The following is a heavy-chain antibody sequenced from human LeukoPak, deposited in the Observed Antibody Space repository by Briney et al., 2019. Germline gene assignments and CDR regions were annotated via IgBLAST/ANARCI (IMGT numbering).Heavy chain of an antibody. D-gene: IGHD3-10*01. J-gene: IGHJ4*02. Sequence: GGSLRHSCAASGFTFSSYWMSWVRQAPGKGLEWVANIKQDGSEKYYVDSVKGRFTISRDNAKNSLYLQMNSLRAEDTAVYYCARLRITMVRGVIAPEFFDYWGQGTLVTVSS. V-gene: IGHV3-7*01. CDR2: IKQDGSEK. CDR1: GFTFSSYW. CDR3: ARLRITMVRGVIAPEFFDY.